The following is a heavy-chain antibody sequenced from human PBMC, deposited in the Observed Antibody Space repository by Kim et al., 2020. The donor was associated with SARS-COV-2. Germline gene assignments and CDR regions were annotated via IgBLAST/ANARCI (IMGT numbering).Heavy chain of an antibody. CDR3: AREGPLRVSDY. V-gene: IGHV4-39*02. J-gene: IGHJ4*02. CDR1: GGSISSSSYY. CDR2: IYYSGST. D-gene: IGHD2-21*01. Sequence: SETLSLTCTVSGGSISSSSYYWGWIRQPPGKGLEWIGSIYYSGSTYYNPSLKSRVTISVDTSKNQFSLKLSSVTAADTAVYYCAREGPLRVSDYWGQGT.